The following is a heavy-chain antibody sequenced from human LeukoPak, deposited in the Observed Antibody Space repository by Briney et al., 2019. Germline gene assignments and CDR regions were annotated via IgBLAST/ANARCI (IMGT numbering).Heavy chain of an antibody. V-gene: IGHV1-8*01. J-gene: IGHJ4*02. CDR3: AREERDGSTYD. CDR1: GYTFTSYD. CDR2: MNPNSGNT. D-gene: IGHD2-2*01. Sequence: ASVKVSCKASGYTFTSYDINWVRQATGQGLEWMGWMNPNSGNTGYAQKFQGRVTMTRDMSTSTVYMELSSLRSEDTAVYYCAREERDGSTYDWGQGTLVTVSS.